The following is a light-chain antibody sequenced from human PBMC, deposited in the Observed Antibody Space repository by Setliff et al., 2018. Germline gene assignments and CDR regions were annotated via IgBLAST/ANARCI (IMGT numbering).Light chain of an antibody. Sequence: ALAQPASVSGSPGQSITIPCSGTSSDVGAYDLVSWYKQHPGKAPKLIISDVSNRPSGGSNRFSGSKSGNTASLTISGLKAEDEADYYCSAYTSSSTEVFGTGTKVTVL. J-gene: IGLJ1*01. CDR3: SAYTSSSTEV. V-gene: IGLV2-14*03. CDR2: DVS. CDR1: SSDVGAYDL.